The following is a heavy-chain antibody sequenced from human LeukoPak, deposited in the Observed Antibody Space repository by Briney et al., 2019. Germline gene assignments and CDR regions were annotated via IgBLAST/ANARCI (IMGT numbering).Heavy chain of an antibody. CDR1: GFTSSNYW. J-gene: IGHJ2*01. CDR3: ATRYFNL. Sequence: GGSLRLSCEASGFTSSNYWMNWVRQAPGKGLEWVANVKQDGSEKYYVASVKGRFTISRDNAKNSLYLQMNSLRAEDTAVYYCATRYFNLWGRGTLVTVSS. V-gene: IGHV3-7*01. CDR2: VKQDGSEK.